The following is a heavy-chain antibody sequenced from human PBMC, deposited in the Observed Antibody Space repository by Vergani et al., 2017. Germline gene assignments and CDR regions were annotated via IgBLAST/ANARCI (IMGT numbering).Heavy chain of an antibody. CDR1: GGSISSGGYS. CDR2: IYHSGST. D-gene: IGHD4/OR15-4a*01. CDR3: ARDVLGTFDY. Sequence: LQLQESGSGLVKPSQTLSLTCAVSGGSISSGGYSWSWIRQPPGKGLEWIGYIYHSGSTYYNPSLKSRVTISVDRSKNQFSLKLSSVTAADTAVYYCARDVLGTFDYWGQGTLVTVSS. J-gene: IGHJ4*02. V-gene: IGHV4-30-2*01.